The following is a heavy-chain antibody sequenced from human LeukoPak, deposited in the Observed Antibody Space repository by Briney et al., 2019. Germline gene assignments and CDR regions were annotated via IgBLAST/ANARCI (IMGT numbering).Heavy chain of an antibody. J-gene: IGHJ5*02. CDR1: GGSISSYY. CDR3: ARARADWFDP. CDR2: IYYSGST. Sequence: SETLSLTCTVPGGSISSYYWSWIRQPPGKGLEWIGYIYYSGSTNYNPSLKSRVTISVDTSKNQFSLKLSSVTAADTAVYYCARARADWFDPWGQGTLVTVSS. V-gene: IGHV4-59*01.